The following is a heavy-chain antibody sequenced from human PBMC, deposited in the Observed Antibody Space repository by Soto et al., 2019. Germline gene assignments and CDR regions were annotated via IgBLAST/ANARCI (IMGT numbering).Heavy chain of an antibody. CDR2: ISGFNGNT. J-gene: IGHJ4*02. V-gene: IGHV1-18*01. CDR1: GYTFNFYG. D-gene: IGHD3-16*01. CDR3: ARIGVSSGHESPDFDS. Sequence: ASVKVSCKASGYTFNFYGITWVRQAPGQGLEWMGWISGFNGNTNYAADLQGRVTMTTDTSTSTAYMELRGLRSDDTAVYCCARIGVSSGHESPDFDSWGQGTLVTVSS.